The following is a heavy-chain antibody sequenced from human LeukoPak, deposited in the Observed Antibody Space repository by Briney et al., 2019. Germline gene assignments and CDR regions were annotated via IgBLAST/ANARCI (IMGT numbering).Heavy chain of an antibody. CDR1: GGSFNSNY. CDR2: IWPSGAT. J-gene: IGHJ4*02. Sequence: SETLSLTCAVSGGSFNSNYWSWIRQPPGGGLEWIAEIWPSGATQYYPSLTGRVTISADRSKRQFSLTLTSVTAADTAVYYCGGYQWWFQNDVWGQGTLVTVSS. V-gene: IGHV4-34*01. D-gene: IGHD2-15*01. CDR3: GGYQWWFQNDV.